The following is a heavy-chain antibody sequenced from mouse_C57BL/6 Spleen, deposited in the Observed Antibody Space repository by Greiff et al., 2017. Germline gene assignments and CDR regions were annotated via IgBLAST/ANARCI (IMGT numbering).Heavy chain of an antibody. CDR3: ARGNGYHWYFDV. V-gene: IGHV1-53*01. CDR1: GYTFTSYW. D-gene: IGHD2-2*01. J-gene: IGHJ1*03. CDR2: INPSNGGT. Sequence: QVQLQQSGTELVKPGASVKLSCKASGYTFTSYWMHWVKQRPGQGLEWIGNINPSNGGTNYNEKFKSKATLTVDKSSSTAYMQLSSLTSEDSAVYYCARGNGYHWYFDVWGTGTTVTVSS.